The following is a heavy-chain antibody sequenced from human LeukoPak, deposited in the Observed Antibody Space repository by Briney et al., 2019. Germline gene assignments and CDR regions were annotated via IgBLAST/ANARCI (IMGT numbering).Heavy chain of an antibody. CDR1: GFTFTYYA. CDR2: ILNDGSNK. Sequence: QSGGSLRLSCAVSGFTFTYYAMHWVRQAPGKGLEWVAFILNDGSNKQYADSVKGQVTISRDNSKSTLYLQMDSLRAGDTAVYYCARQGDTGSWYFDYWGQGTLVTVSS. V-gene: IGHV3-30-3*01. J-gene: IGHJ4*02. CDR3: ARQGDTGSWYFDY. D-gene: IGHD2-21*02.